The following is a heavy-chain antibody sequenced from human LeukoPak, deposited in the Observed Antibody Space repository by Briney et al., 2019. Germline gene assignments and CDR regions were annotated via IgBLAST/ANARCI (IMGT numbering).Heavy chain of an antibody. CDR2: INHSGST. D-gene: IGHD6-19*01. CDR3: ARDLGSGWFRRGIDY. Sequence: PSETLSLTCAVYGGSFSGYYWSWIRQPPGKGLEWIGEINHSGSTNYNPSLKSRVTISVDTSKNQFSLKLGSVTAADTAVYYCARDLGSGWFRRGIDYWGQGTLVTVSS. J-gene: IGHJ4*02. CDR1: GGSFSGYY. V-gene: IGHV4-34*01.